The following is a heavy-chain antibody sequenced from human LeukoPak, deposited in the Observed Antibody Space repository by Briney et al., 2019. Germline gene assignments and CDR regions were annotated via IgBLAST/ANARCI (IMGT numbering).Heavy chain of an antibody. D-gene: IGHD2-8*01. CDR1: GYIFSHYG. CDR3: ARDSTNSNYYMDV. J-gene: IGHJ6*03. V-gene: IGHV3-33*07. CDR2: IWADGNKK. Sequence: GGSLRLSCTSSGYIFSHYGMYWVRQAPGKGLEWVAVIWADGNKKYTADSVKGRFAISRDNSRNILYLQMSSLRAEDTAIYYCARDSTNSNYYMDVWGKGIPVTVSS.